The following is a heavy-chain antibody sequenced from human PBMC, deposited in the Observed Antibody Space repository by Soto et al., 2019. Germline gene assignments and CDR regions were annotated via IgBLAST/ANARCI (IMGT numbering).Heavy chain of an antibody. J-gene: IGHJ4*02. V-gene: IGHV1-18*01. D-gene: IGHD3-3*01. CDR1: GYTFTSYG. CDR2: ISGYNGNT. CDR3: ARGYDFWSGYRNFDF. Sequence: GASVKVSCKASGYTFTSYGISWVRQAPGQGLEWMGWISGYNGNTKYAQKFQDRVTMTIDTSTSTAHMELRSLRSDDTAMYHCARGYDFWSGYRNFDFWGQGTLVTVSS.